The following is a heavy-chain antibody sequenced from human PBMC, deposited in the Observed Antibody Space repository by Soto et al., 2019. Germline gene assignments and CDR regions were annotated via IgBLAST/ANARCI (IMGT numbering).Heavy chain of an antibody. V-gene: IGHV3-23*01. CDR1: GFSFSIYA. CDR2: ISGSGGST. D-gene: IGHD5-18*01. Sequence: PGLSMRLSCAASGFSFSIYAMSWVRQAPGKGLEWVSAISGSGGSTYYADSVKGRFTISRDNSKNTLYLQMNSLRAEDTAVYYCAKGVDTAMVHIDYWGQGTLVTVSS. CDR3: AKGVDTAMVHIDY. J-gene: IGHJ4*02.